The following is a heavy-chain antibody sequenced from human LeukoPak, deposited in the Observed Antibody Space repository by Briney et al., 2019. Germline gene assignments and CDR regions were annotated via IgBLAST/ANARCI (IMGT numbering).Heavy chain of an antibody. CDR2: ISSSSSYI. D-gene: IGHD3-10*01. Sequence: GGSLRLSCAASGFPFSSYSMNWVRQAPGKGLEWVSSISSSSSYIYYADSVKGRFTISRDNAKNSLYLQMNSLRAEDTAVYYCARDGTMVRGVIPRFDYWGQGTLVTVSS. CDR1: GFPFSSYS. J-gene: IGHJ4*02. V-gene: IGHV3-21*01. CDR3: ARDGTMVRGVIPRFDY.